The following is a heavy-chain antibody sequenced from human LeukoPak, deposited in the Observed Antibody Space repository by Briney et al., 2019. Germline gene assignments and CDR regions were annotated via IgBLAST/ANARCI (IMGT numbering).Heavy chain of an antibody. D-gene: IGHD2-2*01. J-gene: IGHJ5*02. Sequence: ASVKVSCKASGYTFTGYYMHWVRQAPGQRLEWMGIINPSGGSTSYAQKFQGRVTMTRDTSTSTVYMELSSLRSEDTAVYYCARSGGDIVVVPAAGGKFDPWGQGTLVTVSS. CDR1: GYTFTGYY. V-gene: IGHV1-46*01. CDR3: ARSGGDIVVVPAAGGKFDP. CDR2: INPSGGST.